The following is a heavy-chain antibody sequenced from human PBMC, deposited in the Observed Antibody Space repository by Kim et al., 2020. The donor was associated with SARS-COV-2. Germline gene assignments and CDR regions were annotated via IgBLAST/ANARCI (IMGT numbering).Heavy chain of an antibody. V-gene: IGHV4-34*01. Sequence: SETLSLTCAVYGGSFSGYYWSWIRQPPGKGLEWIGEINHSGSTNYNPSLKSRVTISVYTSKNQFSLKLSSVTAADTAVYYCARGPPYYDILTGHYGMDVWGQGTTVTVS. J-gene: IGHJ6*02. CDR2: INHSGST. CDR1: GGSFSGYY. CDR3: ARGPPYYDILTGHYGMDV. D-gene: IGHD3-9*01.